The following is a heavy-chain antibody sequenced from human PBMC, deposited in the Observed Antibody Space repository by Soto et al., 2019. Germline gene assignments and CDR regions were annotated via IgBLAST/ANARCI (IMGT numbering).Heavy chain of an antibody. Sequence: SETLSLTCIISGGSISNYYWSWIRQPPGKGLEWIGYIYYSGSTNYNPSLQSRVTISVDTSKNQFSLKLSSVTAADTAVYYCARAVLPATAPFDYWGQGTLVTVSS. V-gene: IGHV4-59*01. CDR3: ARAVLPATAPFDY. J-gene: IGHJ4*02. D-gene: IGHD2-2*01. CDR1: GGSISNYY. CDR2: IYYSGST.